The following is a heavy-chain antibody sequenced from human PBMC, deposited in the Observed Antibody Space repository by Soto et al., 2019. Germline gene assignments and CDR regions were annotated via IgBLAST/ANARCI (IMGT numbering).Heavy chain of an antibody. CDR1: GYTFTSYG. CDR3: AGFGTYYYDSSCYYGAFDI. CDR2: ISAYNGNT. D-gene: IGHD3-22*01. J-gene: IGHJ3*02. V-gene: IGHV1-18*01. Sequence: QVPLVQSGAEVKKPGASVKVSCKASGYTFTSYGISWVRQAPGQGLEWMGWISAYNGNTNYAQKLQGRVTMTTDTSTSTAYMELGSLRSDDTAVYYCAGFGTYYYDSSCYYGAFDIWGQGTMVTVSS.